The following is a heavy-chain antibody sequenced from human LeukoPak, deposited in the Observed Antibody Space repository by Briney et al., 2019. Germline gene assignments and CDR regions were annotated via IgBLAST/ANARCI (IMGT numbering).Heavy chain of an antibody. CDR3: AKQLGYCSDGSCYFPY. Sequence: GGSLRLSCAASGFTFSGYSLTWVRQAPGKGLEWVSAISNNGGYTYYADSVQGRFTISRGNSKSTLCLQMNSLRAKDTAVYYCAKQLGYCSDGSCYFPYWGQGTLVTVSS. J-gene: IGHJ4*02. D-gene: IGHD2-15*01. V-gene: IGHV3-23*01. CDR2: ISNNGGYT. CDR1: GFTFSGYS.